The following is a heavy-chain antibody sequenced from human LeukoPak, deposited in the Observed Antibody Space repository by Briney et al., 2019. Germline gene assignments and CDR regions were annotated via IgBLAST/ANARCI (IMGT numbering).Heavy chain of an antibody. CDR2: INHSGST. D-gene: IGHD6-19*01. Sequence: SETLSLTCAVYVGSFSVYYWSWIRQPPGKGLEWIGEINHSGSTNYNPSLKSRVTISVDTSKNQFSLKLSSVTAADTAVYYCARGRGSGPGGGLFQHWGQGTLVTVYS. CDR1: VGSFSVYY. J-gene: IGHJ1*01. CDR3: ARGRGSGPGGGLFQH. V-gene: IGHV4-34*01.